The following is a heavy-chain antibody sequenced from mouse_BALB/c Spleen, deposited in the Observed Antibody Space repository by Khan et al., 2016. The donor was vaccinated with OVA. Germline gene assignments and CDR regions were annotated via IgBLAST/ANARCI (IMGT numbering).Heavy chain of an antibody. J-gene: IGHJ1*03. CDR3: FCLNDI. Sequence: VPLQESGPGLVAPSQSLSITCTVSGFSLTSYGGHWVRQPPGKGLEWLGVIWAGGSTNYNSAIMSRLSISKDNSKSQDFLKMNSQQNDEKAMYYCFCLNDIWGTET. CDR2: IWAGGST. D-gene: IGHD1-3*01. CDR1: GFSLTSYG. V-gene: IGHV2-9*02.